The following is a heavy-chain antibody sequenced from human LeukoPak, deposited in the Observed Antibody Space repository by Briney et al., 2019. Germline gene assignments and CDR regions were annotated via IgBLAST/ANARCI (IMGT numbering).Heavy chain of an antibody. CDR3: ASRGSYDSTVGLDC. J-gene: IGHJ4*02. CDR1: GYTFSNYW. D-gene: IGHD3-22*01. Sequence: GESLKFSCEGSGYTFSNYWIGWVRRMPGKGLEWMGVIYPGDSDTRYSLSFQGQATIPADKSISTAYLQWSSLKASHTAIYYCASRGSYDSTVGLDCWGLGTLVTVSS. CDR2: IYPGDSDT. V-gene: IGHV5-51*01.